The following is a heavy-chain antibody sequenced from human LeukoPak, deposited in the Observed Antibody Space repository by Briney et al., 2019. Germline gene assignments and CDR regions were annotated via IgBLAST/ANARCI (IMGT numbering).Heavy chain of an antibody. CDR1: GFTFSDYY. CDR3: AKETYTYYYDSSGYYYSPLDY. D-gene: IGHD3-22*01. Sequence: PGGSLRLSCAASGFTFSDYYMSWIRQAPGKGLEWVSYISSSGSTIYYADSVKGRFTISRDNAKISLYLQMNSLRAEDTAVYYCAKETYTYYYDSSGYYYSPLDYWGQGTLVTVSS. J-gene: IGHJ4*02. V-gene: IGHV3-11*01. CDR2: ISSSGSTI.